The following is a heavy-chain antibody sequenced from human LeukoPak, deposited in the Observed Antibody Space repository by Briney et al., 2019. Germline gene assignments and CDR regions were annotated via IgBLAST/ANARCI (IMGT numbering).Heavy chain of an antibody. D-gene: IGHD6-19*01. Sequence: GGSLRLSCAASGFIFSSYSMHWVRQAPGKGLEYVSGIRSNGGSTYYAQSVKGRFTISRDNSKNTVELQMGSLRAEDMAVYYCARRGSGWEFDYWGQGTLVTVSS. CDR3: ARRGSGWEFDY. CDR2: IRSNGGST. V-gene: IGHV3-64*01. CDR1: GFIFSSYS. J-gene: IGHJ4*02.